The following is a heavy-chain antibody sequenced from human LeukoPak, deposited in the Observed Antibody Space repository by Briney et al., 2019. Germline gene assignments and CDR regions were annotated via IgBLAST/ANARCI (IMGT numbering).Heavy chain of an antibody. CDR2: IKQDGSEK. Sequence: PGGSLRLSCAASGFTFSSYWMSWVRQAPGKGLEWVANIKQDGSEKYYVDAVKGRFTISRDNAKNSLYLQMNSLRAEDTAVYYCARGSGYCSGGSCYYYYYGMDVWGQGTTVTVSS. J-gene: IGHJ6*02. CDR3: ARGSGYCSGGSCYYYYYGMDV. CDR1: GFTFSSYW. D-gene: IGHD2-15*01. V-gene: IGHV3-7*01.